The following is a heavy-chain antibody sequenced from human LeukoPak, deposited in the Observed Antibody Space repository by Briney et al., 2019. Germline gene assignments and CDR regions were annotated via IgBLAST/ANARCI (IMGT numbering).Heavy chain of an antibody. Sequence: SETLSLTCTVSGGSISSSSYYWGWIRQPPGKGLEWIGSIYYSGSTYYNPSLKSRVTISVDTSKNQFSLKLSSVTAADTAVYYCARGLYFYCSSTSCYGANWFDPWGQGTLVTVSS. V-gene: IGHV4-39*01. CDR1: GGSISSSSYY. CDR3: ARGLYFYCSSTSCYGANWFDP. J-gene: IGHJ5*02. CDR2: IYYSGST. D-gene: IGHD2-2*01.